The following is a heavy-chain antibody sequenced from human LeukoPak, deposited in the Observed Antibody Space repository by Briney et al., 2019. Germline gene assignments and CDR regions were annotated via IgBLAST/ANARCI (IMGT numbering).Heavy chain of an antibody. CDR1: GFTFSDYW. CDR3: VRNMVRGIVYFDS. V-gene: IGHV3-74*01. D-gene: IGHD3-10*01. J-gene: IGHJ4*02. Sequence: GGSLRLSCAASGFTFSDYWMHWVHQTPGKGLVWVSRISYDGGGTNYAESVKGRFTISRDNAKNTLYLQMNSLRVEDTAVYYCVRNMVRGIVYFDSWGQGALVTVSS. CDR2: ISYDGGGT.